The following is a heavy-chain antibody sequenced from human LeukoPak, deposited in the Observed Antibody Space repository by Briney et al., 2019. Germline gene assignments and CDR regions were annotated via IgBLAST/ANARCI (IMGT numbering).Heavy chain of an antibody. J-gene: IGHJ4*02. D-gene: IGHD5-12*01. Sequence: GGSLRLSCAASGFTFSSYSMNWVRQAPGKGLEWVSSISSSSSYIYYADSVKGRFTISRDNAKNSLYLQMNSLRAEDTAVYYCARSQYSGYDWVDYWGQGTLVTVSS. CDR1: GFTFSSYS. CDR2: ISSSSSYI. V-gene: IGHV3-21*01. CDR3: ARSQYSGYDWVDY.